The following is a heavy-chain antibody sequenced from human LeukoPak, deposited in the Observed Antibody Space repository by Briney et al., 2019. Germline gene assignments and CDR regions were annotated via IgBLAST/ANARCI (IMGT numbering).Heavy chain of an antibody. Sequence: AASVKVSCKASGYTFTSYYMHWVRQAPGQGLEWMGIINPSGGSTSYAQKFQGRVTMTRDTSTSTAYMELSSLRSEDTAVYYCARPRGGYPKHYYYGMDVWGQGTTVTVSS. CDR1: GYTFTSYY. CDR3: ARPRGGYPKHYYYGMDV. J-gene: IGHJ6*02. D-gene: IGHD3-22*01. V-gene: IGHV1-46*01. CDR2: INPSGGST.